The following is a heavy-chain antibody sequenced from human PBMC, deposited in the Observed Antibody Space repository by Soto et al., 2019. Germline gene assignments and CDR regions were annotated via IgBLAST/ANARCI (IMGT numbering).Heavy chain of an antibody. V-gene: IGHV4-59*01. CDR1: GGSISSYY. Sequence: SETLSLTCTVSGGSISSYYWSWIRQPPGKGLEWIGYIYYSGSTNYNPSLKSRVTISVDTSKNQFSLKMSSVTAADTAVYYCARLATRYYFDYRGQRTLVTVSS. CDR2: IYYSGST. J-gene: IGHJ4*02. D-gene: IGHD1-1*01. CDR3: ARLATRYYFDY.